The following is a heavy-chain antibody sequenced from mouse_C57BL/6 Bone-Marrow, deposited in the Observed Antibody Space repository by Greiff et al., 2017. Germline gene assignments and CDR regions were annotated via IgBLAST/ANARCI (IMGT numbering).Heavy chain of an antibody. Sequence: VQLQQPGAELVKPGASVKLSCKASGYTFTSYWMHWVKQRPGQGLEWIGMIHPNSGRTNYNEKFKSKATLTVDKSASTAYMQLSRLTSDDSAVYYCARAYGSSYAYAMDYWGQGTSVTVSS. CDR3: ARAYGSSYAYAMDY. D-gene: IGHD1-1*01. CDR1: GYTFTSYW. CDR2: IHPNSGRT. J-gene: IGHJ4*01. V-gene: IGHV1-64*01.